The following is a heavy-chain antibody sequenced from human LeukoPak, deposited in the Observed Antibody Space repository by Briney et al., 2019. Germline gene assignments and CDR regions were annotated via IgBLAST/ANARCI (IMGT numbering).Heavy chain of an antibody. CDR3: ARGVRLFHYGMDV. CDR1: GGSINSYY. Sequence: SETLSLTCIVSGGSINSYYWSWMRQPPGKGLEGIGYIYYSGSTNYNPSLKSRVTISADTSKNQFSLKLSSVTAADTAVYYCARGVRLFHYGMDVWGTGTTVTVSS. J-gene: IGHJ6*04. CDR2: IYYSGST. D-gene: IGHD2-15*01. V-gene: IGHV4-59*01.